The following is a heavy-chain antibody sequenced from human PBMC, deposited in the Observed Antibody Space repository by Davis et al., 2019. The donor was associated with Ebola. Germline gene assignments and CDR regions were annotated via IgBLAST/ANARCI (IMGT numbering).Heavy chain of an antibody. D-gene: IGHD2-21*02. CDR1: GFTFSTYG. CDR2: TWYDGSNK. Sequence: GGSLRLSCVASGFTFSTYGMHWVRQAPGKGLEWVAVTWYDGSNKYHVDSVKGRFTISRDNSKNTLYLQMNSLRPEDTAVYYCAKDLVVVTAILDYWGQGTLVTV. V-gene: IGHV3-30*02. J-gene: IGHJ4*02. CDR3: AKDLVVVTAILDY.